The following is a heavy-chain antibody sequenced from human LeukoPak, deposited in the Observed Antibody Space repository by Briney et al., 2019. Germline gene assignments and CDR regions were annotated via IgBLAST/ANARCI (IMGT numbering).Heavy chain of an antibody. CDR2: IYYSGST. D-gene: IGHD1-26*01. Sequence: SETLSLTCTVSGGSISSYYWSWIRQPPGKGLEWIGYIYYSGSTNYNPSLKSRVTISVDTSKNQFSLKLSSVTAADTAVYYCARVKWELPGAFDIWGQGTMVTVSS. V-gene: IGHV4-59*01. CDR3: ARVKWELPGAFDI. CDR1: GGSISSYY. J-gene: IGHJ3*02.